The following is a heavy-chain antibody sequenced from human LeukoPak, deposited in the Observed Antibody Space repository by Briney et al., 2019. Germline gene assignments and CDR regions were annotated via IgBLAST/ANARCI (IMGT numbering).Heavy chain of an antibody. Sequence: ASVKVSCKASGYTFAGYYMHWVRQAPGQGLEWMGWINPNSGGTNYAQKFQGRVTMTRDTSISTAYMELSRLRSDDTAVYYCARDVGGNSAVDYWGQGILVTVSS. CDR3: ARDVGGNSAVDY. CDR2: INPNSGGT. V-gene: IGHV1-2*02. CDR1: GYTFAGYY. J-gene: IGHJ4*02. D-gene: IGHD4-23*01.